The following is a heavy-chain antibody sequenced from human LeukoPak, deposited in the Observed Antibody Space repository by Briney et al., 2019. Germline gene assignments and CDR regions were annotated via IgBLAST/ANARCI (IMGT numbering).Heavy chain of an antibody. D-gene: IGHD6-6*01. J-gene: IGHJ6*04. CDR3: ARTVLVAARPRYSLSRRAPPDV. V-gene: IGHV4-39*01. CDR1: GGSISSSSYY. CDR2: IYYSGST. Sequence: SETLSLTCTVSGGSISSSSYYWGWIRQPSGKGLEWIGSIYYSGSTYYNPSLKSRVTISVDTSKNQFSLKLSSVTAADTAVYYCARTVLVAARPRYSLSRRAPPDVWGKGTTVTVSS.